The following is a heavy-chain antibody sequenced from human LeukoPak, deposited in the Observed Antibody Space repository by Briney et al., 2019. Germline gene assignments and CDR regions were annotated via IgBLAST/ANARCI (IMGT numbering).Heavy chain of an antibody. CDR3: ARSSTGWSHY. D-gene: IGHD2-2*01. CDR1: SDSISGSGHH. Sequence: PSETLSLTCTVSSDSISGSGHHWGWIRQAPGKGLEWIGSIYYSGETCYNPSLKSRVTISVDTSKNQFSLKLSSVTAADTAVYYCARSSTGWSHYWGQGNLVTVSS. J-gene: IGHJ4*02. V-gene: IGHV4-39*01. CDR2: IYYSGET.